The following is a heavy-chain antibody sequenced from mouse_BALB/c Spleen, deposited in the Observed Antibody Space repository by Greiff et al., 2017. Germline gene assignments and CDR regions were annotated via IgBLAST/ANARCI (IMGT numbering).Heavy chain of an antibody. CDR3: AREGFAGSY. J-gene: IGHJ3*01. D-gene: IGHD1-2*01. V-gene: IGHV3-6*02. Sequence: EVQRVESGPGLVKPSQSLSLTCSVTGYSITSGYYWNWIRQFPGNKLEWMGYISYDGSNNYNPSLKNRISITRDTSKNQFFLKLNSVTTEDTATYYCAREGFAGSYWGQGTLVTVSA. CDR2: ISYDGSN. CDR1: GYSITSGYY.